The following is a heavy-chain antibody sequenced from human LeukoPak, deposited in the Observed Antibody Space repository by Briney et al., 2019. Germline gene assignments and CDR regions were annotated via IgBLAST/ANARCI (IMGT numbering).Heavy chain of an antibody. CDR2: INPNSGGT. V-gene: IGHV1-2*06. J-gene: IGHJ3*02. Sequence: ASVKVSCEASGDTFTGYYMHWVRQAPGQGLEWMGRINPNSGGTNYAQKFQGRVTMTRDTSISTAYMELSRLRSDDTAVYYCASNIQLSLHRPDAFNIWAQGTMVTVSS. CDR3: ASNIQLSLHRPDAFNI. CDR1: GDTFTGYY. D-gene: IGHD5-18*01.